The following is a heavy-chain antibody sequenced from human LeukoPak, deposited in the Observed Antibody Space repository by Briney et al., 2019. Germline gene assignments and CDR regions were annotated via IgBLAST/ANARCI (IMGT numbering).Heavy chain of an antibody. Sequence: GGSLRLSCAASGFTFNDYWMNWVRQAPGKGLVWVSRIRSDGSSTSYADSVKGRFTLSRDNVKNTLFLQMNSLRAEDTAVYHCVKAAGSGGRGGMDVWGQGTTVTVSS. CDR2: IRSDGSST. CDR1: GFTFNDYW. J-gene: IGHJ6*02. D-gene: IGHD3-10*01. CDR3: VKAAGSGGRGGMDV. V-gene: IGHV3-74*01.